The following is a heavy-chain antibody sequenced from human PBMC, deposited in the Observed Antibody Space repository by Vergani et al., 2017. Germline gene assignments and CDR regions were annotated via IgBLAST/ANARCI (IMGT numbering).Heavy chain of an antibody. CDR2: IKSKTDGGTT. D-gene: IGHD1-26*01. J-gene: IGHJ4*02. Sequence: EVQLVESGGGLVKPGGSLRLSCAASGFTFSNAWMSWVRQAPGKGLEWVGRIKSKTDGGTTDYAAPVKGRFTISRDDTKNTLYLQMNSLKTEDTAVYYCTASGSYWMFDYWGQGTLVTVSS. V-gene: IGHV3-15*01. CDR1: GFTFSNAW. CDR3: TASGSYWMFDY.